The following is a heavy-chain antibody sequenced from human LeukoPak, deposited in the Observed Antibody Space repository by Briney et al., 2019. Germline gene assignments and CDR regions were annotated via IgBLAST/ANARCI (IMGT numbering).Heavy chain of an antibody. CDR1: GFAFNTYG. D-gene: IGHD1-1*01. CDR2: LSGNGVKT. Sequence: GGSLRLSCAASGFAFNTYGMSWVRQAPGRGLEWVSALSGNGVKTFYADSVKGRFTISRDNSRNTLYLQMNSLRAEDTALYYCARELVTTEISYFDYWGQGTLVTVSS. J-gene: IGHJ4*02. V-gene: IGHV3-23*01. CDR3: ARELVTTEISYFDY.